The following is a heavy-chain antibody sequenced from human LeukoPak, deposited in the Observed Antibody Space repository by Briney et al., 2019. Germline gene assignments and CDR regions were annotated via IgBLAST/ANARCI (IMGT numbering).Heavy chain of an antibody. CDR2: INPNSGGT. Sequence: ASVKVSCKASGYTFTGYYMHWVRQAPGQGLEWMGWINPNSGGTNYAQKFQGRVTMTRDTSISTAYMELSRLRSDDTAVYYCAKDPRVPRSAAAEDYWGQGTLVTVSS. V-gene: IGHV1-2*02. J-gene: IGHJ4*02. CDR1: GYTFTGYY. D-gene: IGHD6-13*01. CDR3: AKDPRVPRSAAAEDY.